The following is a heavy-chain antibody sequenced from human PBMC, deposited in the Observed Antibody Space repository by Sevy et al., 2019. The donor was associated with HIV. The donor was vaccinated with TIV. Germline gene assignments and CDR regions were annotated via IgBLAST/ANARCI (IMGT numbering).Heavy chain of an antibody. D-gene: IGHD2-21*02. CDR3: VRGRDCRNFDH. CDR2: IWYDGSNK. Sequence: GGSLRLSCAASGFNFSIYGMHWVRQAPGKGLEWVALIWYDGSNKYYADSVKGRFTISRDNSKNTLSLQMNSLRADDTAVYYCVRGRDCRNFDHWGQGTLVTVSS. J-gene: IGHJ4*02. V-gene: IGHV3-33*01. CDR1: GFNFSIYG.